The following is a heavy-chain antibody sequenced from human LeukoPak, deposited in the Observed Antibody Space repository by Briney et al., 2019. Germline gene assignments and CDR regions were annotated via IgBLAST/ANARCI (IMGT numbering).Heavy chain of an antibody. CDR2: IIPIFGTA. V-gene: IGHV1-69*13. CDR1: GGAFSSYA. D-gene: IGHD4-17*01. J-gene: IGHJ1*01. CDR3: ARGPTVTPMAEYFQH. Sequence: ASVKVSCKASGGAFSSYAISWVRQAPGQGLEWMGGIIPIFGTANYAQKFQGRVTIIADESTSTAYMELSSLRSEDTAVYYCARGPTVTPMAEYFQHWGQGTLVTVSS.